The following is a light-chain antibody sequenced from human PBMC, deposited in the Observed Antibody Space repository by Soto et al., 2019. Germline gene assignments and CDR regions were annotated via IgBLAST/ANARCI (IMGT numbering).Light chain of an antibody. V-gene: IGKV3-15*01. CDR3: QQYNNWPYT. CDR2: RAS. CDR1: QHVSSN. Sequence: EIVMTQSPATLSVSPGGSATLSCRASQHVSSNFAWYRQKPGQAPTLLIYRASTRATGIPARFSGSGSGTEFNLTISTLQSEDCAVYYCQQYNNWPYTFGQGTKLEIK. J-gene: IGKJ2*01.